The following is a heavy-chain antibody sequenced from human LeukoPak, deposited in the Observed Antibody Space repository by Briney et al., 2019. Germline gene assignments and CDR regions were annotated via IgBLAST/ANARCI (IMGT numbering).Heavy chain of an antibody. CDR2: INSDGSST. D-gene: IGHD3-16*02. CDR1: GFTFSSYW. Sequence: PGGSLRLSCAASGFTFSSYWMHWVRQAPGKGLVWVSRINSDGSSTSYADSVKGRFTISRDNAKNTLYLQMNSLRAEDTAVYYCARDYVWGSYRYGLNYWGQGTLVTVSS. CDR3: ARDYVWGSYRYGLNY. J-gene: IGHJ4*02. V-gene: IGHV3-74*01.